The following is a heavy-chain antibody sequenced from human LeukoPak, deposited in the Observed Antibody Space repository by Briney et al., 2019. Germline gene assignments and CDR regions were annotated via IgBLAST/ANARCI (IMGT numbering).Heavy chain of an antibody. V-gene: IGHV3-30*04. J-gene: IGHJ3*02. CDR1: GLTFSSYA. Sequence: GRSLRLSCATPGLTFSSYAMHTVRQAPAKGLERVAVISYDGSNKSYAASVKGRFTISRDNSKNTLYLQMNSLRTYDSAAYYCARDPDRGYSGYDPGDVFDIWGQGRMVTVSS. D-gene: IGHD5-12*01. CDR3: ARDPDRGYSGYDPGDVFDI. CDR2: ISYDGSNK.